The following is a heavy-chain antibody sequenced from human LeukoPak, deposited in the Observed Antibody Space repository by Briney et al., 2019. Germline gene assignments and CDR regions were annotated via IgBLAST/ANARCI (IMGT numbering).Heavy chain of an antibody. D-gene: IGHD3-10*01. V-gene: IGHV4-59*01. Sequence: SETLSLTCTVSGGSISSYYWSCIRQPPRKGLEWIGYIYYSGSTNYNPSPKSRVTISVDTSKNQFSLKLSSVTAAHTAVHYCARGSYYYGPGTPTKHYYYYFMDVWHKGTTVTIS. CDR2: IYYSGST. CDR1: GGSISSYY. CDR3: ARGSYYYGPGTPTKHYYYYFMDV. J-gene: IGHJ6*03.